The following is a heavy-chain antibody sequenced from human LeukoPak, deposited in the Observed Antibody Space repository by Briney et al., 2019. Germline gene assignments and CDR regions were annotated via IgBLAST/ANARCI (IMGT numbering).Heavy chain of an antibody. J-gene: IGHJ3*02. Sequence: GASVKVSCKASGYTFTSYYMHWVRQAPGQGLEWMGIINPSCGSTSYAQKFQGRVTMTRNTSISTAYMELSSLRSEDTAVYYCARDLPNCCHGDDAFDIWGQGTMVTVSS. CDR2: INPSCGST. CDR3: ARDLPNCCHGDDAFDI. D-gene: IGHD4-17*01. V-gene: IGHV1-46*01. CDR1: GYTFTSYY.